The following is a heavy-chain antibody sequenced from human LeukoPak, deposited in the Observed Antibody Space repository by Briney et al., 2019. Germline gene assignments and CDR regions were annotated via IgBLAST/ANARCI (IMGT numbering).Heavy chain of an antibody. J-gene: IGHJ4*02. CDR3: ARDRASRSSSWFDY. CDR2: NYTSGST. CDR1: GGSISSYY. V-gene: IGHV4-4*07. Sequence: SETLSLTCTVSGGSISSYYWSWIRQPAGKGLEWLGHNYTSGSTNYNPSLKSRVTMSVDTSKNQFSLKLSSVTAADTAVYYCARDRASRSSSWFDYWGQGTLVTVSS. D-gene: IGHD6-13*01.